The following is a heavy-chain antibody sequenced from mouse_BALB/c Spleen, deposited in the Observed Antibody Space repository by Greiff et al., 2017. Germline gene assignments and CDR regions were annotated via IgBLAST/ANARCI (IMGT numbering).Heavy chain of an antibody. Sequence: QVQLQQSGAELVKPGASVKLSCKASGYTFTSYYLYWVKQRPGQGLEWIGEINPSNGGTNFTEKFKSKATLTVDKSSSTAYMQLSSLTSEDSAVYYCTLAYYRYDWFAYWGQGTRVTVAA. J-gene: IGHJ3*01. CDR2: INPSNGGT. V-gene: IGHV1S81*02. CDR1: GYTFTSYY. D-gene: IGHD2-14*01. CDR3: TLAYYRYDWFAY.